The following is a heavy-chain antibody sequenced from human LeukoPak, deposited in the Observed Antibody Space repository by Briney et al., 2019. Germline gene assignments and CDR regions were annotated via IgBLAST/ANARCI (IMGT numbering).Heavy chain of an antibody. D-gene: IGHD3/OR15-3a*01. CDR3: ARVGLGIRWFSDL. CDR2: ISPYNGDT. J-gene: IGHJ2*01. V-gene: IGHV1-18*01. Sequence: ASVKVSCKTSGYDFTSHGICWVRQAPGQGLEWMGWISPYNGDTKYGQRFQGRVTMTTDTPTTTAYMELRSLRFDDTAVYYCARVGLGIRWFSDLWGRGTLVTVLS. CDR1: GYDFTSHG.